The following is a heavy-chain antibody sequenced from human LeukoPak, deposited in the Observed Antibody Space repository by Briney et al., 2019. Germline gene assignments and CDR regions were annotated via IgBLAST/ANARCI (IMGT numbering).Heavy chain of an antibody. D-gene: IGHD3-10*01. J-gene: IGHJ5*02. V-gene: IGHV3-21*01. CDR2: ISSSSSYI. CDR3: ARTGGSGSNNWFDP. Sequence: GGSLRLSCAASGFTFSSYSMNWVRQAPGKGLEWVSSISSSSSYIYYADSVKGRFTISRDNAKYSLYLQMNSLRVEDTAVYYCARTGGSGSNNWFDPWGQGTLVTVSS. CDR1: GFTFSSYS.